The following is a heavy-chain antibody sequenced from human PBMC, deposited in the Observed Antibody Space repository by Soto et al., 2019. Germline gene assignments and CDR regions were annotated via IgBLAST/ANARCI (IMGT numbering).Heavy chain of an antibody. CDR1: GFTFSSYG. J-gene: IGHJ6*02. D-gene: IGHD4-17*01. CDR3: ATRTTTVTTYSYYYYGMDV. V-gene: IGHV3-33*01. CDR2: IWYDGSNK. Sequence: QVQLVESGGGVVQPGRSLRLSCAASGFTFSSYGMHWVRQAPGKGLEWVAVIWYDGSNKYYADSVKGRLTISRDNSKNTLYLQMNSLRAEDTAVYYCATRTTTVTTYSYYYYGMDVWGQGTTVTVSS.